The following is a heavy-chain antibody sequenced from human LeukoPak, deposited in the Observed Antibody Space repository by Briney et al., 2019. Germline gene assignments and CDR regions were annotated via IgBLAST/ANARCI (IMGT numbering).Heavy chain of an antibody. V-gene: IGHV4-34*01. CDR3: ARVTYYYYYMDV. Sequence: PSETLSLTCAVYGGSFGGYYWSWIRQPPGKGLEWIGEINHSGSTNYNPSLKSRVTISVDTSKNQFSLKLSSVTAAETAVYYCARVTYYYYYMDVWGKGTTVTVSS. CDR1: GGSFGGYY. CDR2: INHSGST. D-gene: IGHD2-21*02. J-gene: IGHJ6*03.